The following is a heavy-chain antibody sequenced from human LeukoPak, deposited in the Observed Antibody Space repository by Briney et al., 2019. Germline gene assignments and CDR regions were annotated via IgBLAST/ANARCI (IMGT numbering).Heavy chain of an antibody. CDR3: ASPDYGDNDPEPYYYYGMDV. J-gene: IGHJ6*02. Sequence: GRSLRLSCAASGFTFSSYAMHWVRQAPGKGLEWVAVISYDGSNKYYADSVKGRFTISRDNSKNTLYLQMNSLRAEDTAVYYCASPDYGDNDPEPYYYYGMDVWGQGTTVTVSS. D-gene: IGHD4-17*01. CDR1: GFTFSSYA. V-gene: IGHV3-30-3*01. CDR2: ISYDGSNK.